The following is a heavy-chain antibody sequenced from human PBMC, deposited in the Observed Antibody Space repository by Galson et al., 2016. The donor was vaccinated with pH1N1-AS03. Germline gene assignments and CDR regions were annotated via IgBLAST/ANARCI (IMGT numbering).Heavy chain of an antibody. D-gene: IGHD7-27*01. CDR1: GFSIKDYW. V-gene: IGHV3-74*01. CDR2: ISGDGGTT. Sequence: FLRLSCAASGFSIKDYWMHWVRQAPGKGLVWVSRISGDGGTTSYADSVKGRLTIPRDNAKNTLYLQMNSLRAEDTAVYYCLEWGNYWGQGSLVTVSS. CDR3: LEWGNY. J-gene: IGHJ4*02.